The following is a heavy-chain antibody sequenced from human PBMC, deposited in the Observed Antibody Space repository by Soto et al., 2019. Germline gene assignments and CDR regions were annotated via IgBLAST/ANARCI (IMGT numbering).Heavy chain of an antibody. Sequence: SETLSLTCAVSGGSISSSNWWTWVRQPPGKGLEWVAEIFHSGSTNYNPSLKSRVTISVDKSKNQFSLKLTSVTAADTAVYYCARDSESCGGDCYYLAYWGQGTLVTVSS. D-gene: IGHD2-21*02. CDR3: ARDSESCGGDCYYLAY. J-gene: IGHJ4*02. CDR1: GGSISSSNW. V-gene: IGHV4-4*02. CDR2: IFHSGST.